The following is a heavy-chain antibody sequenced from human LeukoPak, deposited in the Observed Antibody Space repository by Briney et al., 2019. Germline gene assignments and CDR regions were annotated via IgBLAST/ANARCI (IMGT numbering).Heavy chain of an antibody. CDR2: ISSSSSSYI. CDR3: ARDGGDCSGGSCYKGDFDY. J-gene: IGHJ4*02. CDR1: GFIFSSYS. D-gene: IGHD2-15*01. Sequence: GGSLRLSCAASGFIFSSYSMNWVRQAPGKGLEWVSSISSSSSSYIYYADSVKGRFTISRDNAKNSLYLQMNSLRAEDTAVYYCARDGGDCSGGSCYKGDFDYWGQGTLVTVSS. V-gene: IGHV3-21*01.